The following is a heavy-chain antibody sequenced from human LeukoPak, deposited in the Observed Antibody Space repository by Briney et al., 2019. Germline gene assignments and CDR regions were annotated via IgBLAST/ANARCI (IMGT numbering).Heavy chain of an antibody. CDR1: GFTFGSYN. D-gene: IGHD2-2*01. Sequence: PGGSLRLSCAASGFTFGSYNMHWVRQAPGKGLEWVAFMRYDGSNKYYADSVKGRFTISRDNSKNTLYLQMNSLRAEDTAVYYCAKELVVVPAASYWFDPWGQGTLVAVSS. CDR3: AKELVVVPAASYWFDP. CDR2: MRYDGSNK. J-gene: IGHJ5*02. V-gene: IGHV3-30*02.